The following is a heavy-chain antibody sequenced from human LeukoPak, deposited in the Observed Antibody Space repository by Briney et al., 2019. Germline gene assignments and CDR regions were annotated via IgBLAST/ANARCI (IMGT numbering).Heavy chain of an antibody. CDR2: ISSTGSTI. CDR1: GFTFSSYE. J-gene: IGHJ4*02. D-gene: IGHD2-2*01. V-gene: IGHV3-48*03. CDR3: ARRYCSSASCLFDY. Sequence: QPGGSLRLSCAASGFTFSSYEMNWVRQAPGKGLEWVSYISSTGSTIYYADSVKGRFTISRDNAKNSLYLQMNRLRAEDAAVYYCARRYCSSASCLFDYWGQGTLVTVSS.